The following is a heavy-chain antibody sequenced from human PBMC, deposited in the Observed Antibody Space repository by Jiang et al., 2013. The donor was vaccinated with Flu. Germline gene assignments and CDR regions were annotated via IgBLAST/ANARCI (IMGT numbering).Heavy chain of an antibody. Sequence: EVKKPGTSVKVSCKASGFTFANSAVQWVRQARGQRLEWIGWIVVGSGKTNYAQKFQERVTITRDMSTDTAYMELSSLRSEDTAVYYCAAAPHYQLEGHQFYHYYYMDVWGKGTTVTVSS. CDR3: AAAPHYQLEGHQFYHYYYMDV. CDR1: GFTFANSA. V-gene: IGHV1-58*01. CDR2: IVVGSGKT. J-gene: IGHJ6*03. D-gene: IGHD2-2*01.